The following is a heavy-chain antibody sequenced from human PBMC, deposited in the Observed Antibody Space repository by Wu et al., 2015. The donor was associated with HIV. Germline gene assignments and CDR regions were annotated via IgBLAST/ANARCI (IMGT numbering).Heavy chain of an antibody. CDR2: MNPNSGNT. J-gene: IGHJ4*02. CDR1: GYTFTIYD. Sequence: QVQLVQSGAEVKKPGASVKVSCKASGYTFTIYDINWVRQATGRGLEWMGWMNPNSGNTAYAQNFQGRVTMTRNTSISTAYMELSSLRSEDTAVYYCERSLCFGDYYGDSSYYFDYWARDRWSPS. V-gene: IGHV1-8*01. D-gene: IGHD3-10*01. CDR3: ERSLCFGDYYGDSSYYFDY.